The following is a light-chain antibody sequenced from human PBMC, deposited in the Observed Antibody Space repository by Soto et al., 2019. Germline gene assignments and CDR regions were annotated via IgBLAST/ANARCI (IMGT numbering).Light chain of an antibody. CDR2: GSS. Sequence: EIVMTQSPATLSVSPGERATLSCRASQSVSSNLAWYQQKPGQAPRLLIYGSSTRATGIPARFSGSGSGTEFTLTISSLPSEDFAVYYCQQYNNWLPLTFGGGNKVEIK. CDR1: QSVSSN. J-gene: IGKJ4*01. V-gene: IGKV3D-15*01. CDR3: QQYNNWLPLT.